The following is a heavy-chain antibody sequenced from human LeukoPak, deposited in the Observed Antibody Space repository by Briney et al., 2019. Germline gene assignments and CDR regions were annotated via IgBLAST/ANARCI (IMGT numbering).Heavy chain of an antibody. CDR2: IYSGGST. D-gene: IGHD6-13*01. CDR1: GFTVSTNY. CDR3: AKVLADSSGWYFDAIDAFDI. Sequence: GGSLRLSCTASGFTVSTNYMSWVRQAPGKGLEWVSIIYSGGSTYYADSVKGRFTISRDNSKNTLYLQMNSLRAEDTAVYYCAKVLADSSGWYFDAIDAFDIWGQGTMVTVSS. V-gene: IGHV3-66*01. J-gene: IGHJ3*02.